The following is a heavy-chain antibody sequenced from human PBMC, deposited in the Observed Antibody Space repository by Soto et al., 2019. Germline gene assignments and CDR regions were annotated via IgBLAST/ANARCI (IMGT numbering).Heavy chain of an antibody. J-gene: IGHJ4*02. CDR1: VCSFGSYA. V-gene: IGHV3-23*01. D-gene: IGHD3-3*01. CDR2: ISGSDGKT. Sequence: LIXYCASSVCSFGSYALSWVRQAPGKGLEWVSTISGSDGKTFYADSVKGRFSISRDTSQSTLYLQMNSLRADDTAMYYCARWSYLDYWGQGTRVTVSS. CDR3: ARWSYLDY.